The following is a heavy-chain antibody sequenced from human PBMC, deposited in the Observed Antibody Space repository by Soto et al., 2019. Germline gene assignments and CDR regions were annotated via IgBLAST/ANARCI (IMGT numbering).Heavy chain of an antibody. CDR1: GFPFNNAW. Sequence: GGALRLSCAASGFPFNNAWINWVRQVPGKGLEWVGRVKSKADGGSGDYAAPVKGRFVVSRDDSKDIVYLQMNSLKIEDTGVYYCTTDSRTTLPEIRFDYWGHGTQVTVSS. V-gene: IGHV3-15*07. CDR2: VKSKADGGSG. D-gene: IGHD1-26*01. CDR3: TTDSRTTLPEIRFDY. J-gene: IGHJ4*01.